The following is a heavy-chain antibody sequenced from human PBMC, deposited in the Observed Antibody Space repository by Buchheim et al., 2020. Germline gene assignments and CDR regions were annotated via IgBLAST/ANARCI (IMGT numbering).Heavy chain of an antibody. CDR3: ARDLFDSSGYYTYYYGMDV. Sequence: EVQLVESGGGLVKPGGSLRLSCAASGFTFSSYSMNWVRQAPGKGLEWVSSISSSSSYIYYADSVKGRFTISRDNAKNSLYLQMNSLRAEDTAVYYCARDLFDSSGYYTYYYGMDVWGQGTT. D-gene: IGHD3-22*01. J-gene: IGHJ6*02. V-gene: IGHV3-21*01. CDR1: GFTFSSYS. CDR2: ISSSSSYI.